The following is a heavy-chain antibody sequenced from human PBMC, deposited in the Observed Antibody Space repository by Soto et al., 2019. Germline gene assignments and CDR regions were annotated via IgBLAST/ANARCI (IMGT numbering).Heavy chain of an antibody. CDR1: GFTFSSYA. J-gene: IGHJ6*02. CDR3: AKDMTTYYYGSGSYLNYYYGMDV. Sequence: TGGSLRLSCAASGFTFSSYAMSWVRQAPGKGLEWVSAISGSGGSTYYADSVKGRSTISRDNSKNTLYLQMNSLRAEDTAVYYCAKDMTTYYYGSGSYLNYYYGMDVWGQGTTVTVSS. D-gene: IGHD3-10*01. V-gene: IGHV3-23*01. CDR2: ISGSGGST.